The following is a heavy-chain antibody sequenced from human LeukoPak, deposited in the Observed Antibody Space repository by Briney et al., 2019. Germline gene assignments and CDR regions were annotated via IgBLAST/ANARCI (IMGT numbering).Heavy chain of an antibody. Sequence: GGSLRLSCAASAFTFSIYSINWVRQAPGKGLEWVSSISSSSSYISYADSVKGRFTISRDNAKNSLYLQMNSLRAEDTAVYYCARGDSSGAFDIWGAGKMVTVSS. D-gene: IGHD3-3*01. CDR1: AFTFSIYS. J-gene: IGHJ3*02. CDR3: ARGDSSGAFDI. V-gene: IGHV3-21*01. CDR2: ISSSSSYI.